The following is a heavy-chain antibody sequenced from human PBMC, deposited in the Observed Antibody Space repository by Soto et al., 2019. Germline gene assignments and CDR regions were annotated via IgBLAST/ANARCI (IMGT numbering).Heavy chain of an antibody. CDR1: GFTFSSYA. Sequence: DVQLLESGGGLVQPGGSVRLSCAASGFTFSSYAMSWVRQAPGKGLEWVSAIRGNGADTSYADSVRGRFTISKDNSKYTLFLQMNSLRADDTAVYYCGKKRRCSGWFVCSYWGQGMLVTVSS. V-gene: IGHV3-23*01. J-gene: IGHJ4*02. D-gene: IGHD6-19*01. CDR3: GKKRRCSGWFVCSY. CDR2: IRGNGADT.